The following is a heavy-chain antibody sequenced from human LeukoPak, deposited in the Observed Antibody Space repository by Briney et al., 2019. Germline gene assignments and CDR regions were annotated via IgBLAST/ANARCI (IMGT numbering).Heavy chain of an antibody. CDR3: ARDQGDYYDSSGYYECYFDY. Sequence: GRSLRLSCAASGFTFSSYAMHWVRQAPGKGLEWVAVISYDGSNKYYADSVKGRFTISRDNSKNTLYLQMNSLRAEDTAVYYCARDQGDYYDSSGYYECYFDYWGQGTLVTVSS. V-gene: IGHV3-30*04. CDR2: ISYDGSNK. D-gene: IGHD3-22*01. CDR1: GFTFSSYA. J-gene: IGHJ4*02.